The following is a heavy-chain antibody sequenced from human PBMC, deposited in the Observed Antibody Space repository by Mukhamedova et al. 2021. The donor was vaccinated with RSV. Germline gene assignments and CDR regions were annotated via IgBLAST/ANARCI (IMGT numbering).Heavy chain of an antibody. V-gene: IGHV1-2*02. Sequence: TNYAQKFQGRVTMTRDTSISTAYMELSRLRSDDTAVYYCARELNYYGSGSYYDSAFDIWGQGTMVTVSS. J-gene: IGHJ3*02. CDR2: T. D-gene: IGHD3-10*01. CDR3: ARELNYYGSGSYYDSAFDI.